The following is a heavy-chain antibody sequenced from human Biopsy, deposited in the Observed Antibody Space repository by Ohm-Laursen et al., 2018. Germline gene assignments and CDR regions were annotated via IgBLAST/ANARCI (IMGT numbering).Heavy chain of an antibody. J-gene: IGHJ3*01. CDR2: INPNNGGT. CDR3: ARLAYSEYRRDPLDV. V-gene: IGHV1-2*02. Sequence: ASVKVSCKVSGGTLTSLDISWVRQAPGQGLEWMGWINPNNGGTNYAHKFQGRVTMTRDTSISTAYMHLSGLTSDDTAVYYCARLAYSEYRRDPLDVWGQGTMVTVSS. CDR1: GGTLTSLD. D-gene: IGHD5-18*01.